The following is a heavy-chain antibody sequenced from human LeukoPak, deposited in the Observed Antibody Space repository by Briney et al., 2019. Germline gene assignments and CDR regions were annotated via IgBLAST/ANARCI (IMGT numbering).Heavy chain of an antibody. J-gene: IGHJ5*02. CDR3: AKDHSSYDILTGYPLT. Sequence: PGGSLRLSCAASGFTFSSFAMTWVRQAPGKGLEWVSTINNSGDSTYYGDSVKGRFTISRDNSKNTLYLQMNSLRAEDTAVYYCAKDHSSYDILTGYPLTWGQGTLVIVSS. D-gene: IGHD3-9*01. V-gene: IGHV3-23*01. CDR1: GFTFSSFA. CDR2: INNSGDST.